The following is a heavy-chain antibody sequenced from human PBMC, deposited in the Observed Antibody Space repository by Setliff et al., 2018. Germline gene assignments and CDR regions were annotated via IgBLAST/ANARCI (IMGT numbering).Heavy chain of an antibody. CDR2: VSFFGSS. V-gene: IGHV4-34*11. Sequence: SETLSLTCAVYGGSFNVYFWTWVRQPPGKGLEWIGTVSFFGSSYYRPSPKSRLAISLDTSGNRFSLNLTSVTAADTAVYYCASDPGFHSGPWCLGDWGQGTQVTVSS. CDR3: ASDPGFHSGPWCLGD. J-gene: IGHJ4*02. D-gene: IGHD2-8*01. CDR1: GGSFNVYF.